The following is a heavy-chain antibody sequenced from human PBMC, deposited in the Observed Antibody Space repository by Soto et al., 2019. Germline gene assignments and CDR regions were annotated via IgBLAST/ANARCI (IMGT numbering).Heavy chain of an antibody. CDR2: IYYSGST. D-gene: IGHD6-13*01. CDR3: ARGIRLAAPPVLNWFDP. Sequence: SETLSLTCTVSGGSISSGDYYWSWIRQPPGKGLEWIGYIYYSGSTYYNPSLKSRVTISVDTSKNQFSLKLSSVTAADTAVYYCARGIRLAAPPVLNWFDPWGQGTLVTVSS. V-gene: IGHV4-30-4*01. J-gene: IGHJ5*02. CDR1: GGSISSGDYY.